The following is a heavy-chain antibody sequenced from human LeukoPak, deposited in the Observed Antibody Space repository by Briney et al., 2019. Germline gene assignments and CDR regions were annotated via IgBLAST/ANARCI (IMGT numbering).Heavy chain of an antibody. Sequence: PWETLSLTCAVSGDSFSSHYWTWIRQPPGRGLEWIGYISYIGTTNYNPSLKSRVIISIDTCKNQFSLKLSSVTTADTAVYYSARDLVTVTKGFDIWGLGTMVSVSS. CDR3: ARDLVTVTKGFDI. V-gene: IGHV4-59*11. J-gene: IGHJ3*02. CDR1: GDSFSSHY. D-gene: IGHD4-17*01. CDR2: ISYIGTT.